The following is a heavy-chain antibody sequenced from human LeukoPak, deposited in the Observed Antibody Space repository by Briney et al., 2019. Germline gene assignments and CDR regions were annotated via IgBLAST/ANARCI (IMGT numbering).Heavy chain of an antibody. CDR1: GFTFSTYW. CDR3: TRDNNNLFDY. J-gene: IGHJ4*02. Sequence: PGGSLRLSCAASGFTFSTYWMSWVRQAPGKGLEWVANINPGGSDKYYADSVRGRFTISRDNAENSLYLQVNSLRAEDTAVYYCTRDNNNLFDYWGQGTLVTVSS. V-gene: IGHV3-7*01. D-gene: IGHD1/OR15-1a*01. CDR2: INPGGSDK.